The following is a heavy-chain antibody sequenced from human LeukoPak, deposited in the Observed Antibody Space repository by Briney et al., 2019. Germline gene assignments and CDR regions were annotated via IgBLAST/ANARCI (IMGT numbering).Heavy chain of an antibody. J-gene: IGHJ4*02. V-gene: IGHV1-46*01. CDR3: ARDLIAAAGTEAY. CDR1: GYTFTGYY. CDR2: INPSGGST. D-gene: IGHD6-13*01. Sequence: ASVKVSCKASGYTFTGYYMHWVRQAPGQGLEWMGWINPSGGSTSYAQKFQGRVTMTRDMSTSTVYMELGSLRSEDTAVYYCARDLIAAAGTEAYWGQGTLVTVSS.